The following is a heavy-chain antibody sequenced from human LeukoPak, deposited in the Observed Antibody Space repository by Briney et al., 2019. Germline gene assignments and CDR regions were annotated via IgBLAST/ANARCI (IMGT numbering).Heavy chain of an antibody. CDR1: GYSFTDYY. J-gene: IGHJ5*02. D-gene: IGHD3-3*01. CDR2: INTKSGRT. CDR3: ARADFIDAGPYLIGP. V-gene: IGHV1-2*02. Sequence: EASVKVSCKTSGYSFTDYYIHWVRQAPGQGLERMGWINTKSGRTSSARKFQGRVTMTRDPSITTVYMDMAWLTSDDTAIYFCARADFIDAGPYLIGPWGQGALVTVSS.